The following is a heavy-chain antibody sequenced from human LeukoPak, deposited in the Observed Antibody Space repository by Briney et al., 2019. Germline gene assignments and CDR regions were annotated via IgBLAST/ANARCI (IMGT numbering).Heavy chain of an antibody. CDR2: IIPILGIA. V-gene: IGHV1-69*04. CDR3: ARDHGITGTTDYFDY. J-gene: IGHJ4*02. Sequence: GASVTVSCKSSGGTFSIYAISWVRQAPGQGLEWMGSIIPILGIANYAQKFQGRVTITADKSTSTAYMELSSLRSEDTAVYYCARDHGITGTTDYFDYWGQGTLVTVSS. CDR1: GGTFSIYA. D-gene: IGHD1-7*01.